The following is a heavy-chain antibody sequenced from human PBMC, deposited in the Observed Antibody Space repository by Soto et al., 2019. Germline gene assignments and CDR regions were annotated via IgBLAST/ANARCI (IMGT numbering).Heavy chain of an antibody. V-gene: IGHV4-34*01. CDR1: GGSFSGYY. J-gene: IGHJ4*02. CDR3: AKDRYGWDFNY. CDR2: INHSGST. Sequence: SETLSLTCAVYGGSFSGYYWSWIRQPPGKGLEWIGEINHSGSTNYNPSLKSRVTISVDTSKNTLYLQMSSLRAEDTALYYCAKDRYGWDFNYWGQGTLVTVSS. D-gene: IGHD2-8*02.